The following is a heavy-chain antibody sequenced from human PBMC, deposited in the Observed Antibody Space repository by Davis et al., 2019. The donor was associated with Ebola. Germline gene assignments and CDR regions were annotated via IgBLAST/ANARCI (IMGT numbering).Heavy chain of an antibody. CDR2: ITGSGGHT. J-gene: IGHJ4*02. V-gene: IGHV3-23*01. CDR3: AKGRSLYGDFASPYYFDY. Sequence: PGGSLRLSCAASGFIFSDFAMSWVRQAPGKGLEWVSTITGSGGHTYYADSVKGRFTISRDNSKNTLSLQMNSLRPDDAAVYYCAKGRSLYGDFASPYYFDYWGQGSLVSVSS. CDR1: GFIFSDFA. D-gene: IGHD4-17*01.